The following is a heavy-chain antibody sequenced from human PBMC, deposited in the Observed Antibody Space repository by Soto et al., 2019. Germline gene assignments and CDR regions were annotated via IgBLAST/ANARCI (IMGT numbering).Heavy chain of an antibody. V-gene: IGHV1-2*04. Sequence: ASLKVSCKASGYSFTDYHIHWVRQAPGQGLEWLGRINPKSGGTSTAQKFQGWVTMTTDTSISTASMELTRLTSDDTAIYYCARGDSTXCSNGVCSFFYNHDMDVWGQGTTVTGS. J-gene: IGHJ6*02. CDR1: GYSFTDYH. CDR3: ARGDSTXCSNGVCSFFYNHDMDV. CDR2: INPKSGGT. D-gene: IGHD2-8*01.